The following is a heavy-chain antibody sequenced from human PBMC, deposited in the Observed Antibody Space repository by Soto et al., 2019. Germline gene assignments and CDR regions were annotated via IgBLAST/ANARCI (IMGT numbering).Heavy chain of an antibody. CDR3: AEGCSTTFVAVRRGLSSYYCGLDV. CDR1: GFTFNKHA. J-gene: IGHJ6*01. Sequence: GGSLRLSCEASGFTFNKHAMSWVHQAPGKGLEWVSGISGGGNSAFYADSVKGRFTISRDNSKNTMFLQMKRLRAEDTAVYYCAEGCSTTFVAVRRGLSSYYCGLDVW. CDR2: ISGGGNSA. V-gene: IGHV3-23*01. D-gene: IGHD2-15*01.